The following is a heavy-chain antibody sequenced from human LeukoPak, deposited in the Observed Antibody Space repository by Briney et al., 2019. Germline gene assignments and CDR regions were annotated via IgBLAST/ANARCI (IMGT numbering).Heavy chain of an antibody. V-gene: IGHV4-61*01. J-gene: IGHJ4*02. CDR3: ARARRSLLWFGELLVYFDY. Sequence: SETLSLICFVSGGSFSSGSYYWSWIRQPPGKGLEWIGYIYYSGSTNYNPSLKSRVTISVDTSKNQFSLKLSSVTAADTAVYYCARARRSLLWFGELLVYFDYWGQGTLVTVSS. CDR1: GGSFSSGSYY. D-gene: IGHD3-10*01. CDR2: IYYSGST.